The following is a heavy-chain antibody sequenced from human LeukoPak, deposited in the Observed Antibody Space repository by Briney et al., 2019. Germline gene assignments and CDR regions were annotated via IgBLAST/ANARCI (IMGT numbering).Heavy chain of an antibody. V-gene: IGHV3-7*01. CDR2: IKQDGSEK. J-gene: IGHJ3*02. CDR3: ARDRLTIFGVVTYDAFDI. D-gene: IGHD3-3*01. CDR1: GFTFSSYW. Sequence: GGSLRLSCAASGFTFSSYWMSWVRQAPGKGLEWVANIKQDGSEKYYVDSVKGRFTISRDNAKNSLYLQMNSLRAEDTAVYYCARDRLTIFGVVTYDAFDIWGQGTMVTVSS.